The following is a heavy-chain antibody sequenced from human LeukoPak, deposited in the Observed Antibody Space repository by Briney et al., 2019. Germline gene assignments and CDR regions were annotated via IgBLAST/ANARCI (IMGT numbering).Heavy chain of an antibody. V-gene: IGHV3-7*05. D-gene: IGHD3-3*01. CDR2: IKQDGSEK. Sequence: GGSLRLSCAASGFTFSSYWMNWVRQAPGKGLEWVANIKQDGSEKYYVGSVKGRFTISRDNARNSLYLQMNSLRAEDTAVYYCAREFFGADYFDFWGQGTLVTVSS. CDR3: AREFFGADYFDF. J-gene: IGHJ4*02. CDR1: GFTFSSYW.